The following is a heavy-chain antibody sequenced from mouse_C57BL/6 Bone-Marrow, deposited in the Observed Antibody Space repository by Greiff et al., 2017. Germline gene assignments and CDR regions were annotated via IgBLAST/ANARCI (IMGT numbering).Heavy chain of an antibody. CDR3: ARFDGNRWYFDV. Sequence: VQLQQSGAELVKPGASVKISCKASGYAFSSYWMNWVKQRPGKGLEWIGQIYPGDGDTNYNGKFKGKATLTADKSSSTAYMQLSSLTSEDAAVYFCARFDGNRWYFDVWGTGTTVTVSA. D-gene: IGHD2-1*01. V-gene: IGHV1-80*01. CDR1: GYAFSSYW. CDR2: IYPGDGDT. J-gene: IGHJ1*03.